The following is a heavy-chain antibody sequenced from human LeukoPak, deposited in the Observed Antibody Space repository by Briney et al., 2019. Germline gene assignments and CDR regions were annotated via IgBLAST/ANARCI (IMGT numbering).Heavy chain of an antibody. CDR3: ARAGQGGSGSYQETFDY. Sequence: GSSVKVSCKASGGTFSSYAISWVRQAPGQGLEWMGRVIPILGIANYAQKFQGRVTITADKSTSTAYMELSSLRSEDTAVYYCARAGQGGSGSYQETFDYWGQGTLVTVSS. CDR1: GGTFSSYA. CDR2: VIPILGIA. V-gene: IGHV1-69*04. J-gene: IGHJ4*02. D-gene: IGHD3-10*01.